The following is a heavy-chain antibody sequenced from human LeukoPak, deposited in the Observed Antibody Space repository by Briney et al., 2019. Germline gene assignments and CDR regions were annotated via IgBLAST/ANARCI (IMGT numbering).Heavy chain of an antibody. CDR3: ARAAPKYCSGGSCSGTDY. J-gene: IGHJ4*02. Sequence: SETLSLTCTVSGYSISSGYYWGWIRQPPGKGLEWIGSIYYSGSTYYSPSLKSRVTISVDTSKNEFSLKLHSVTAADTAVYYCARAAPKYCSGGSCSGTDYWGQGTLVTVSS. CDR2: IYYSGST. V-gene: IGHV4-38-2*02. D-gene: IGHD2-15*01. CDR1: GYSISSGYY.